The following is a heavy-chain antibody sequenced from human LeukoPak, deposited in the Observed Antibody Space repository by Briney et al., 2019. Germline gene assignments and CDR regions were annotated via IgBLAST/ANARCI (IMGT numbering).Heavy chain of an antibody. D-gene: IGHD4-17*01. CDR2: ISSSGSTI. Sequence: GGSLRLSCAASGFTFSDYYMSWIRQAPGKGLGWVSYISSSGSTIYYADSVKGRFTISRDNGKNSLYLQMNSLRAEDTAVYYCAREDYDYAFDIWGQGTMVTVSS. J-gene: IGHJ3*02. V-gene: IGHV3-11*01. CDR3: AREDYDYAFDI. CDR1: GFTFSDYY.